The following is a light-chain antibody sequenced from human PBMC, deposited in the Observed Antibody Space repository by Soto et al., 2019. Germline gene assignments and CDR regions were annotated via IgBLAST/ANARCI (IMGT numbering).Light chain of an antibody. V-gene: IGKV3-11*01. Sequence: EIVLTQSPATLSLSPGERATLSCRASQSVSTFLAWYQQKPGQAPRLLIYDTSNRATGVPARFTGSGSGTDFTLTISSLEPEDFAVYYCHQRSNWPPTFGPGTKVDIK. CDR1: QSVSTF. CDR3: HQRSNWPPT. J-gene: IGKJ3*01. CDR2: DTS.